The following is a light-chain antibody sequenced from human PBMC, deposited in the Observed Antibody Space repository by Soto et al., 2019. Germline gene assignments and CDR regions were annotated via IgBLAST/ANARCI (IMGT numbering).Light chain of an antibody. CDR3: QTWVTGPPWV. J-gene: IGLJ3*02. CDR2: LNSDGSH. V-gene: IGLV4-69*01. CDR1: SGHSTYA. Sequence: QLVLTQSPSASASLGASVKLTCTLSSGHSTYAIAWHQQQPEKGPRYLMKLNSDGSHSKGDGIPDRFSGSSSGAERYLSISSLQSEDEADYACQTWVTGPPWVFGGGTKLTVL.